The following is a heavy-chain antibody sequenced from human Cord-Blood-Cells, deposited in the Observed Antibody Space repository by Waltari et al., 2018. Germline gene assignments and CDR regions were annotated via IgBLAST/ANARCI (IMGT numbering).Heavy chain of an antibody. D-gene: IGHD6-13*01. CDR1: GFTFDDYA. CDR2: ISWNSGSI. J-gene: IGHJ3*02. CDR3: AKDYGSSWYAFGI. V-gene: IGHV3-9*01. Sequence: EVQLVESGGGLVQPGRSLRLSCAATGFTFDDYAMHWVRQAPGKGLEWVSVISWNSGSIGYADSVKGRFTISRDNAKNSLYLQIDSLRAEDTALYYCAKDYGSSWYAFGIWGQGTMVTVSS.